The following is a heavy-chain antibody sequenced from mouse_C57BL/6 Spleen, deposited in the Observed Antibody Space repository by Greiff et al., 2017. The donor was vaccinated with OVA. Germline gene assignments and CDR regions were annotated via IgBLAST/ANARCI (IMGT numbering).Heavy chain of an antibody. D-gene: IGHD2-5*01. Sequence: QVQLKESGPGLVQPSQSLSITCTVSGFSLTSYGVHWVRQSPGKGLEWLGVIWSGGCTDYNAAFISRLSISKNNSKSQVFFKMNSLHADNTTIYYCARERDYSNSWFAYWGQGALVTVSA. CDR1: GFSLTSYG. J-gene: IGHJ3*01. CDR3: ARERDYSNSWFAY. V-gene: IGHV2-2*01. CDR2: IWSGGCT.